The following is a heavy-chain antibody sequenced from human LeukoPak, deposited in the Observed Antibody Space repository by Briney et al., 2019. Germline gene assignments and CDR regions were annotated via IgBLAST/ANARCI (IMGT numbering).Heavy chain of an antibody. V-gene: IGHV1-24*01. Sequence: ASVNVSCKVSGYTLTELSMHWVRQAPGNGLERMGGFDPEDGETIYAQTFQGRVTMTEDTSTDTAYMELSSLRSEDTAVYYCATGILVGATPFDYWGQGTLVTGSS. CDR1: GYTLTELS. D-gene: IGHD1-26*01. J-gene: IGHJ4*02. CDR3: ATGILVGATPFDY. CDR2: FDPEDGET.